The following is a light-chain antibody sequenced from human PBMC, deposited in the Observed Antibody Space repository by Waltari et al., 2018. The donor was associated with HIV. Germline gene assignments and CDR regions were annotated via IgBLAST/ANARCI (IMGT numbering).Light chain of an antibody. CDR2: KDS. CDR1: ALPNQY. CDR3: QSADSSGTYLYV. V-gene: IGLV3-25*03. J-gene: IGLJ1*01. Sequence: SYELTQPPSVSVSPGQTARITSSGDALPNQYAYWYQQKPGQAPVLVIYKDSERPSGIPERFSGSSSGTTVTLTISGVQAEDEADYFCQSADSSGTYLYVFGTGTKVTVL.